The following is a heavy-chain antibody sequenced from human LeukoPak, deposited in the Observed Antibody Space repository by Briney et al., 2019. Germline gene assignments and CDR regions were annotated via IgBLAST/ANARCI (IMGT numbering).Heavy chain of an antibody. D-gene: IGHD3-9*01. CDR3: AKGQTYYDTFTGYPRYYYCAMDV. CDR2: VTSGGST. CDR1: GFTLSTHG. Sequence: GGSLRLSCAASGFTLSTHGMSWVRQAPGKGLERVSAVTSGGSTYNTDSVKGRFTISRDDSKNMLYLQMNSLSRENAAEYYCAKGQTYYDTFTGYPRYYYCAMDVWGQGTTVTVAS. V-gene: IGHV3-23*01. J-gene: IGHJ6*02.